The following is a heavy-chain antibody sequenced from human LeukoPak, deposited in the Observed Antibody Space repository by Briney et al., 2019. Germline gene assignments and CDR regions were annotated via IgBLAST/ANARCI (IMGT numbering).Heavy chain of an antibody. J-gene: IGHJ1*01. Sequence: GGSLRLSCAASGFTFSTYWMSWVRQAPGKRLEWVANIKQDGSEKFYVDSVKGRFTISRDNTKNSLYLQMNSLRAEDTAVYYCASCSDWNRYFHPWGQGTLVTVSS. V-gene: IGHV3-7*01. CDR1: GFTFSTYW. CDR3: ASCSDWNRYFHP. D-gene: IGHD1/OR15-1a*01. CDR2: IKQDGSEK.